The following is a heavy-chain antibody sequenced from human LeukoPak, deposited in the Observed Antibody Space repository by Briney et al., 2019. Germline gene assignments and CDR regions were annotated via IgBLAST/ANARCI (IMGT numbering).Heavy chain of an antibody. D-gene: IGHD6-19*01. Sequence: SETLSLTCVVYGGSFSGYYWSWIRQPPGKGLEWIGEIDQSGTTNYNPSLKSRVTISIDTSKKQFSLTLTSMTAADTAVYYCARHRAVAGYFDYWGQGTLVTVSS. CDR3: ARHRAVAGYFDY. J-gene: IGHJ4*02. CDR2: IDQSGTT. CDR1: GGSFSGYY. V-gene: IGHV4-34*01.